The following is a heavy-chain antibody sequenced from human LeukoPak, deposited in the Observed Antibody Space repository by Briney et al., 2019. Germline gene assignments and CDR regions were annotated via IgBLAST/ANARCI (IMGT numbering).Heavy chain of an antibody. J-gene: IGHJ4*02. Sequence: GGSLRLSCAASGFTFSSYAMSWVRQAPGKGLEWVSASSGSGGSTYYADSVKGRFTISRDNSKNTLYLQMNSLRAEDTAVYYCAKDLLSSSWYHFDYWGQGTLVTVSS. CDR3: AKDLLSSSWYHFDY. CDR1: GFTFSSYA. V-gene: IGHV3-23*01. CDR2: SSGSGGST. D-gene: IGHD6-13*01.